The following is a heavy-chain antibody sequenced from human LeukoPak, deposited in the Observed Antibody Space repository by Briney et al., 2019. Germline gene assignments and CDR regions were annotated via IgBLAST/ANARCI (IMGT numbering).Heavy chain of an antibody. CDR1: GYSFTSYW. CDR2: IYPGDSDT. Sequence: GESLKISCKGSGYSFTSYWIGWVRQMPGKGLEWMGIIYPGDSDTTYSPSFQGQVTISADKSISTAYLQWSSLKASDTAIYYCARLIVGSSSTGWFDPWGQGTLVTVSS. J-gene: IGHJ5*02. D-gene: IGHD6-6*01. CDR3: ARLIVGSSSTGWFDP. V-gene: IGHV5-51*01.